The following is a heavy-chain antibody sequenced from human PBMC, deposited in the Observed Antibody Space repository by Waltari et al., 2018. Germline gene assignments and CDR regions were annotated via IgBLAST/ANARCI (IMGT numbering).Heavy chain of an antibody. CDR3: ARDLRVVVTATSYYYGMDV. J-gene: IGHJ6*02. CDR1: GFTFSSYA. CDR2: ISGSGGST. D-gene: IGHD2-21*02. Sequence: EVQLVESGGGLVQPGGSLRLSCAASGFTFSSYAMSWVRQAPGKGLEWVAAISGSGGSTYYADSVKGRFTISRDNSKNTLYLQMNSLRAEDTAVYYCARDLRVVVTATSYYYGMDVWGQGTTVTVSS. V-gene: IGHV3-23*04.